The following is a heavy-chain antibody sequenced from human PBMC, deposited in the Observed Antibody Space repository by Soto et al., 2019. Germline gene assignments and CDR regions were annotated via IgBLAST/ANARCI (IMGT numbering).Heavy chain of an antibody. CDR1: GFTFSSYW. CDR3: AKDRPTTSSSKMDV. V-gene: IGHV3-74*01. Sequence: GSLRLSCAASGFTFSSYWMHWVRQAPGKGLVWVSRINSGGGGTSYADSVKGRFTISRDNSKNTMYLQMDSLRAEDTAVYYCAKDRPTTSSSKMDVWGKGTTVTVSS. D-gene: IGHD6-6*01. CDR2: INSGGGGT. J-gene: IGHJ6*04.